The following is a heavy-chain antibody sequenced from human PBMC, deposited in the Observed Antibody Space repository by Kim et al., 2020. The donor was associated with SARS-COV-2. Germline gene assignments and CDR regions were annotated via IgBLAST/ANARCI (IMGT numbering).Heavy chain of an antibody. CDR3: VYCSSNNCFPVDP. Sequence: SETLSLTCTVSGASISTSSYYWGWIRQSPEKGLEWIGSIYYSGSTYYNPSLKSRVIISIDTSKNQFSLKLSSVTAADTAVYYCVYCSSNNCFPVDPWGQGTLVTVSS. J-gene: IGHJ5*02. CDR2: IYYSGST. D-gene: IGHD2-2*01. CDR1: GASISTSSYY. V-gene: IGHV4-39*01.